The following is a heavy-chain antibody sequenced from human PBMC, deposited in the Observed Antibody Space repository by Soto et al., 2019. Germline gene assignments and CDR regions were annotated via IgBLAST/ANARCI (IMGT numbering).Heavy chain of an antibody. Sequence: PSETLSLTCTVSGGSISSYYWSWIRQPPGKGLEWIGYIYYSGSTNYNPSLKSRVTISVDTSKNQFSLKLSSVTAADTAVYYCASSRGRSSWSGRIDYWGQGTLVTVSS. D-gene: IGHD6-13*01. CDR1: GGSISSYY. J-gene: IGHJ4*02. CDR3: ASSRGRSSWSGRIDY. CDR2: IYYSGST. V-gene: IGHV4-59*01.